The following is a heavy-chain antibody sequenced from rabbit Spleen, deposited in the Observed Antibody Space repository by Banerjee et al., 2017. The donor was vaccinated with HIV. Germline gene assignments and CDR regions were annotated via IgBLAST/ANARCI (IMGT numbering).Heavy chain of an antibody. V-gene: IGHV1S40*01. CDR1: GFSFNSNYY. CDR3: ARDGYSGGWGIILYYFNL. D-gene: IGHD4-1*01. CDR2: IYAGSSGST. J-gene: IGHJ4*01. Sequence: QSLEESGGDLVKPGASLTLTCTASGFSFNSNYYMCWVRQAPGKGLEWIACIYAGSSGSTYYASWAKGRFTISKTSSTTVTLQMTSLTAADTAAYFCARDGYSGGWGIILYYFNLWGQGTLVTV.